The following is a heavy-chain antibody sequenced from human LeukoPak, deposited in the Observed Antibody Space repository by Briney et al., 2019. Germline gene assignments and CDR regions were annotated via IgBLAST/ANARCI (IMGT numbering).Heavy chain of an antibody. CDR1: GFTFSSYW. D-gene: IGHD3-22*01. Sequence: GGSLRLSCAGSGFTFSSYWMSWVRQAPGKGLEWVSAISGSGGSTYYADSVKGRFTISRDNSKNTLYLQMNSLRAEDTAVYYCAALGTMIVVVNHIRRDYWGQGTLVTVSS. V-gene: IGHV3-23*01. CDR3: AALGTMIVVVNHIRRDY. J-gene: IGHJ4*02. CDR2: ISGSGGST.